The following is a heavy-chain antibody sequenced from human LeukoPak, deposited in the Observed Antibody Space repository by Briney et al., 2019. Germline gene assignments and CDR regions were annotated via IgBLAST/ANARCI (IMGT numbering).Heavy chain of an antibody. J-gene: IGHJ4*02. CDR1: GGSISSGGYS. V-gene: IGHV4-31*03. CDR2: IYYSGST. D-gene: IGHD1-26*01. CDR3: ARYSPDYDDYFAY. Sequence: PSQTLSLTCIVSGGSISSGGYSWSWIRQHPGKGLEWIGYIYYSGSTYYNPSLKSRVTISVDTSKNQFSLKLSSVTAADTAVYYCARYSPDYDDYFAYWGQGALVTVSS.